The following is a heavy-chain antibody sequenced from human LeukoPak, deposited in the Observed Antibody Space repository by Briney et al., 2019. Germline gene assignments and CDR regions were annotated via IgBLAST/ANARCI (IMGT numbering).Heavy chain of an antibody. Sequence: ASVKVSCKASGGTFSSYAISWVRQAPGQGLEWMGGIIPIFGTANYAQKFQGRVTITADKSTSTAYMELSSLRSDDTAVYYCARDGHRMYYYATSDYRFDYWGQGTLVTVSS. V-gene: IGHV1-69*06. CDR2: IIPIFGTA. D-gene: IGHD3-22*01. CDR1: GGTFSSYA. CDR3: ARDGHRMYYYATSDYRFDY. J-gene: IGHJ4*02.